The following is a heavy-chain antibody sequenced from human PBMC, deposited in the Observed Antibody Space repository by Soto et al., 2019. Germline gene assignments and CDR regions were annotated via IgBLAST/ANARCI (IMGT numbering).Heavy chain of an antibody. D-gene: IGHD3-22*01. V-gene: IGHV3-21*01. CDR2: ISSSSSYI. Sequence: GGSLRLSCAASGFTFSSYSMNWVRQAPGKGLEWVSSISSSSSYIYYADSVKGRFTISRDNAKNSLYLQMNSLRAEDTAVYYCARDADDSRGYYTFPWGQGTLVTVSS. CDR3: ARDADDSRGYYTFP. CDR1: GFTFSSYS. J-gene: IGHJ4*02.